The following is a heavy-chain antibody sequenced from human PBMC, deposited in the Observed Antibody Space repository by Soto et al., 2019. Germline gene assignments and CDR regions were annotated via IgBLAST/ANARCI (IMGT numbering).Heavy chain of an antibody. CDR2: IWYDGSNT. CDR1: GFIFSSFG. D-gene: IGHD7-27*01. Sequence: SLKISCAASGFIFSSFGMHWVGQAPGKGLEWVAHIWYDGSNTYYADSVKGRFTISRDNSRNTLYLQMNSLRAEDTAVYHCVRDLLGSGGHFDYWGQGTPVTVSS. CDR3: VRDLLGSGGHFDY. J-gene: IGHJ4*02. V-gene: IGHV3-33*01.